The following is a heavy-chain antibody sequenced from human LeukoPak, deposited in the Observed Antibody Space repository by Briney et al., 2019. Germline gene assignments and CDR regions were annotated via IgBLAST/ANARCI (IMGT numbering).Heavy chain of an antibody. Sequence: GGSLRLSCAASGFTFSSYWMHWVRQAPGKGLVWVSRINSDGSSTSYADSVKGRFTISRDNAKNTLYLQTNSLRAEDTAVYYCARGGDRGYAFDYWGQGTLVTVSS. CDR1: GFTFSSYW. V-gene: IGHV3-74*01. J-gene: IGHJ4*02. D-gene: IGHD3-22*01. CDR3: ARGGDRGYAFDY. CDR2: INSDGSST.